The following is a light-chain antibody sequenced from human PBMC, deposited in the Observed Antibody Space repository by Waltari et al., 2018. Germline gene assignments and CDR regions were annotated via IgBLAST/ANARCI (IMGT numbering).Light chain of an antibody. V-gene: IGKV2-28*01. CDR2: IAS. CDR3: MQALQTPRT. J-gene: IGKJ2*02. CDR1: QTLQNRNRYYA. Sequence: IVLTKYQLPLPVPPGESATTPCWSSQTLQNRNRYYALDWFLQRAGQPPQLLISIASNRASGVSDSFSGSDSSSGADFTLTISPVEAEDVGVYYCMQALQTPRTFGQGTKLEIK.